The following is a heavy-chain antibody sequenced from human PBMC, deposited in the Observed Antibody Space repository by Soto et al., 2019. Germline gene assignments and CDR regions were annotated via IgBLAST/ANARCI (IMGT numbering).Heavy chain of an antibody. Sequence: PGGSLRLSCAASGLTFSNAWMNWVRQAPGKGLEWVGRIKSETDGGTTDYAAPVKGRFTISREDSQNTMYLQMNTLKTEDTGVYYCTTGQGLSMVRDCYLDYWGQGTLVTVSS. V-gene: IGHV3-15*07. D-gene: IGHD3-10*01. J-gene: IGHJ4*02. CDR2: IKSETDGGTT. CDR3: TTGQGLSMVRDCYLDY. CDR1: GLTFSNAW.